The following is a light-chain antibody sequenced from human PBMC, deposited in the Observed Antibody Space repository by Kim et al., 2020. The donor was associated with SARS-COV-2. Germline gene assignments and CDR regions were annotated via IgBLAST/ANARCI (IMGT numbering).Light chain of an antibody. CDR1: GSNIGAGYD. CDR2: GNS. CDR3: QSYDSSLSGSVV. V-gene: IGLV1-40*01. J-gene: IGLJ2*01. Sequence: VTLSCTGSGSNIGAGYDVHWYQQLPGTAPNLLIYGNSNRPSGVPDRFSVSKSGTSASLAITGLQAEDEADYYCQSYDSSLSGSVVFGGGTQLTVL.